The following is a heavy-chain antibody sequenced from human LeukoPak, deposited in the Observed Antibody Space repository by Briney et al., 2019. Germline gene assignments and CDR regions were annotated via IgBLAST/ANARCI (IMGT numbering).Heavy chain of an antibody. Sequence: SETLSLTCTVSGGSISSYYWSWIRQPAGKGLEWIGRIYTSGSTNYNPSLKSRVTMSVDTSKNQFSLKLSSVTAADTAVYYCARVRYYGSGRPYYFDYWGQGTLVTASS. J-gene: IGHJ4*02. V-gene: IGHV4-4*07. CDR3: ARVRYYGSGRPYYFDY. D-gene: IGHD3-10*01. CDR1: GGSISSYY. CDR2: IYTSGST.